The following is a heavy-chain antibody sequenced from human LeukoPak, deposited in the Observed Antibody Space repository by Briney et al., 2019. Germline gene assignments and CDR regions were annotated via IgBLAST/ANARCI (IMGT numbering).Heavy chain of an antibody. V-gene: IGHV4-34*01. J-gene: IGHJ4*02. D-gene: IGHD2-8*01. CDR1: GEPFTGYY. Sequence: PSETLSLTCAVHGEPFTGYYWSWIRQSPERGLVWLGEIHHSGSTNYNPSLKRPVTLSVDASRNEVSLKVDSVTAADTAVYFCARARLGRCTNGICRYFDYWGQGSVVTVSS. CDR3: ARARLGRCTNGICRYFDY. CDR2: IHHSGST.